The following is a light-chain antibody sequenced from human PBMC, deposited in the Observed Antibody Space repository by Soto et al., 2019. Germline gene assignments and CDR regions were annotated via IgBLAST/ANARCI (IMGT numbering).Light chain of an antibody. CDR3: QQYNSYSPT. CDR2: DAS. Sequence: DIQMTQSPSSLSASVGDRVTITCQASQDITNYLNWYQQKPGKAPNLLIYDASNLETGVPSRFSGSGSGTEFTLTISSLQPDDFATYYCQQYNSYSPTFGQGTKVDIK. CDR1: QDITNY. V-gene: IGKV1-33*01. J-gene: IGKJ1*01.